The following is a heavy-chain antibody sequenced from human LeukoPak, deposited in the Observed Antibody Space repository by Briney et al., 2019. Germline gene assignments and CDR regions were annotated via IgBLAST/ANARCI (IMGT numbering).Heavy chain of an antibody. Sequence: SETLSLTCTVSGVSISSSSYYWGWIRQPPGQGLEWIGTIYYSGSTYYNPSLKSRLTMSVDTSKNQFSLKLSSVTVADTAIYYCARQTYYYDSSGHPYWYFDLWGRGTLVTVSS. CDR3: ARQTYYYDSSGHPYWYFDL. J-gene: IGHJ2*01. V-gene: IGHV4-39*01. CDR1: GVSISSSSYY. D-gene: IGHD3-22*01. CDR2: IYYSGST.